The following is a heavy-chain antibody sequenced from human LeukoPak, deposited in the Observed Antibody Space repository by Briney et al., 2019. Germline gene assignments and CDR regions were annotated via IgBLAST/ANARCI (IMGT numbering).Heavy chain of an antibody. Sequence: GGSLRLSCTASGFTFSSYWMHWVRQAPGKGLVWVSRINSDGSSRNYADSVKGRFTISRDNAKNTVYLQMNSLRAEDTAVYYCASASSHRIAAGGDYWGQGTLVTVS. CDR3: ASASSHRIAAGGDY. CDR2: INSDGSSR. J-gene: IGHJ4*02. D-gene: IGHD6-13*01. CDR1: GFTFSSYW. V-gene: IGHV3-74*01.